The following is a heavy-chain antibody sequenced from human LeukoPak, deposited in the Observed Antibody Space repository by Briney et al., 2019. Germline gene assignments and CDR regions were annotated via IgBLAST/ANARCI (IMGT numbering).Heavy chain of an antibody. CDR3: ASSGYYVWGSYRPSFYYMDV. V-gene: IGHV1-2*02. CDR2: INPNSGGT. J-gene: IGHJ6*03. Sequence: GASVKVSCKASGYTFTGYYMHWVRQAPGQGLEWMGWINPNSGGTNYAQKFQGRVTMTRDTSISTAYMELSRLRSDDTAVYYCASSGYYVWGSYRPSFYYMDVWGKGTTVTVSS. CDR1: GYTFTGYY. D-gene: IGHD3-16*02.